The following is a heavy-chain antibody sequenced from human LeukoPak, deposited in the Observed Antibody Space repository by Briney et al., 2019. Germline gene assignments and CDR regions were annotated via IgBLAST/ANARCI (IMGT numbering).Heavy chain of an antibody. V-gene: IGHV3-48*02. J-gene: IGHJ6*02. CDR2: ISSSSSTI. CDR3: ARGYSYGTYYYYGMDV. Sequence: TGGSLRLSCAASGFTFSSYSMNWVRQAPGKGLEWVSYISSSSSTIYYADSVEGRFTISRDNAMNSLYLQMNSLRDEDTAVYYCARGYSYGTYYYYGMDVWGQGTTVTVSS. D-gene: IGHD5-18*01. CDR1: GFTFSSYS.